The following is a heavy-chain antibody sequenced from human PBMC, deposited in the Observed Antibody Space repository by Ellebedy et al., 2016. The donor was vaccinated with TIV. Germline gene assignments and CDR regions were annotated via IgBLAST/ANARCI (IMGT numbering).Heavy chain of an antibody. V-gene: IGHV1-18*01. CDR1: GYTFTRYG. CDR2: IAVYNGHT. J-gene: IGHJ2*01. D-gene: IGHD7-27*01. CDR3: ARSRLWGGHWYFDF. Sequence: ASVKVSXXVSGYTFTRYGMSWVRQASGQGLEWMGWIAVYNGHTKYAQKFQDRVVMTTETATSTVYMELRSLRSDDTAVYYCARSRLWGGHWYFDFWGRGTLVTVSS.